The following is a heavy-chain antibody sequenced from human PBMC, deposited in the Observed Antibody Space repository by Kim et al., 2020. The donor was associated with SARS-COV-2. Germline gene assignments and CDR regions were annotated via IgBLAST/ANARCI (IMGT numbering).Heavy chain of an antibody. CDR1: GFTFSSYE. CDR2: ISSSGSTI. J-gene: IGHJ3*02. CDR3: ARRRWGAFDI. D-gene: IGHD7-27*01. V-gene: IGHV3-48*03. Sequence: GGSLRLSCAASGFTFSSYEMNWVRQAPGKGLEWVSYISSSGSTIYYADSVKGRFTISRDNAKNSLYLQMNSLRAEDTAVYYCARRRWGAFDIWGQGTMVTVSS.